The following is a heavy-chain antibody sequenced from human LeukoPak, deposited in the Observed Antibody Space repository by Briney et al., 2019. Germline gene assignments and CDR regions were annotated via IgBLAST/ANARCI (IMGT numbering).Heavy chain of an antibody. Sequence: PSETLSLTCAVYGGSFSGYYWSWIRQPPGKGLEWIGEINHSGSTNYNPSLKSRVTISVDTSKNQFSLKLSSVTAADTAVYYCATRLDVLLWFGEPRPFDYWGQGTLVTVSS. CDR3: ATRLDVLLWFGEPRPFDY. V-gene: IGHV4-34*01. J-gene: IGHJ4*02. CDR1: GGSFSGYY. D-gene: IGHD3-10*01. CDR2: INHSGST.